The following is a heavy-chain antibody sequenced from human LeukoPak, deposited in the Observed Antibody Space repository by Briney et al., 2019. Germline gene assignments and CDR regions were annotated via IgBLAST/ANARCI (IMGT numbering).Heavy chain of an antibody. V-gene: IGHV3-74*01. J-gene: IGHJ4*02. D-gene: IGHD3-10*01. CDR1: GFSFSNYW. Sequence: PGGSLRLSCAASGFSFSNYWMYWVRQAPGKGLVWVSRINSDGTTTNFAGSVEGRFTISRDNAKNTVYLQMNSLRAEDTAVYYCTRDITLTRGGRSDYWGQGTLVTVSS. CDR3: TRDITLTRGGRSDY. CDR2: INSDGTTT.